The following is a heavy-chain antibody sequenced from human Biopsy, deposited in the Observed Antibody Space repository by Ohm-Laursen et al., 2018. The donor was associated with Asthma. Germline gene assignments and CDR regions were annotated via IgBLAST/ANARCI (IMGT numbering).Heavy chain of an antibody. CDR2: IHYSGST. CDR3: ARASVAASSNWFDP. J-gene: IGHJ5*02. CDR1: GASIKTDDHY. V-gene: IGHV4-30-4*01. D-gene: IGHD6-19*01. Sequence: SQTLSLTCTVSGASIKTDDHYWSWLRQPPGKGLEWFGFIHYSGSTSYNPSLKGGVTISVDTSKNQFSLKLSSVTAADISVYYCARASVAASSNWFDPWGQGTLVTVSS.